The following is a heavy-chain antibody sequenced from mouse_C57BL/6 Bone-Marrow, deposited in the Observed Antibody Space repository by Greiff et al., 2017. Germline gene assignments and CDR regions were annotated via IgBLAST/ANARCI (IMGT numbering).Heavy chain of an antibody. J-gene: IGHJ4*01. D-gene: IGHD2-3*01. Sequence: EVKLEESGPGLVKPSQSLSLTCSVTGYSITSGYYWNWIRQFPGNKLEWMGYISYDGSNNYNPSLKNRIPLTRYTSKNQFFLKLNSVTTEDTATYYCARERVVLYDGYYERDAMDYWGQGTSVTVSS. CDR3: ARERVVLYDGYYERDAMDY. CDR2: ISYDGSN. V-gene: IGHV3-6*01. CDR1: GYSITSGYY.